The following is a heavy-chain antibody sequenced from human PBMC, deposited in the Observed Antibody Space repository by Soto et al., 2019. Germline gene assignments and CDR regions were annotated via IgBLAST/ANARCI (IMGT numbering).Heavy chain of an antibody. D-gene: IGHD2-21*02. CDR3: ARAAVVVTAIYAFDI. V-gene: IGHV4-59*01. CDR1: GGSISSYN. CDR2: IYYSGST. J-gene: IGHJ3*02. Sequence: SETLSLTCTVSGGSISSYNWSWIRQPPGKGLEWIGYIYYSGSTNYNPSLKSRVTISVDTSKNQFSLKLSSVTAADTAVYYCARAAVVVTAIYAFDIWGQGTMVTVS.